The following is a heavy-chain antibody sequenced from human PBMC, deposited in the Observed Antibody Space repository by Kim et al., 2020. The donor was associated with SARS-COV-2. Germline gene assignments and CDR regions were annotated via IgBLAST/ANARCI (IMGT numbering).Heavy chain of an antibody. CDR2: IRSKAYGGTT. CDR3: TREWEITMIVVVIPAFDI. CDR1: GFTFGDYA. Sequence: GGSLRLSCTASGFTFGDYAMSWFRQAPGKGLEWVGFIRSKAYGGTTEYAASVKGRFTISRDDSKSIAYLQMNSLKTEDTAVYYCTREWEITMIVVVIPAFDIWGQGTMVTVSS. J-gene: IGHJ3*02. V-gene: IGHV3-49*03. D-gene: IGHD3-22*01.